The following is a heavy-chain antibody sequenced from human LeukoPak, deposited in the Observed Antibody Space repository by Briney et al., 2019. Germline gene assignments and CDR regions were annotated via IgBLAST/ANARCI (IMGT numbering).Heavy chain of an antibody. CDR3: AKGGWGTVLDY. J-gene: IGHJ4*02. Sequence: GGSLRLSCAASGFTVSSKYMSWVRQAPGKGLEWVSTISGSGDSTYYSDSVKGRFTISRDNSENTLYLQLNSLRAEDTAVYYCAKGGWGTVLDYWGQGTLVTVSP. V-gene: IGHV3-23*01. D-gene: IGHD3-16*01. CDR1: GFTVSSKY. CDR2: ISGSGDST.